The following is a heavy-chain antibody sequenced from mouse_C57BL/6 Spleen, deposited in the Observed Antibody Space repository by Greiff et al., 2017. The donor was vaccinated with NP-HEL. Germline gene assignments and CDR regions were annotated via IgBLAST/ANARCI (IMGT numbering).Heavy chain of an antibody. CDR3: ARAGDYFDY. CDR2: INYDGSST. J-gene: IGHJ2*01. Sequence: EVKVVESEGGLVQPGSSMKLSCTASGFTFSDYYMAWVRQVPEKGLEWVANINYDGSSTYYLDSLKSRFIISRDNAKNILYLQRSSLKSEDTATYYCARAGDYFDYWGQGTTLTVSS. CDR1: GFTFSDYY. V-gene: IGHV5-16*01.